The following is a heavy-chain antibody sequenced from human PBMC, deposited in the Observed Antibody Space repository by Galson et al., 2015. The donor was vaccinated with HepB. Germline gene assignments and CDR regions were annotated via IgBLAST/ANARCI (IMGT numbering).Heavy chain of an antibody. D-gene: IGHD3-22*01. J-gene: IGHJ4*02. CDR3: ARGDYYDSSGYWGTHYFDY. V-gene: IGHV1-69*13. CDR2: IIPIFGTA. CDR1: GGTFSSYA. Sequence: SVKVSCKASGGTFSSYAISWVRQAPGQGLEWMGGIIPIFGTANYAQKFQGRVTITADESTSTAYMELSSLRSEDTAVYYCARGDYYDSSGYWGTHYFDYWGQGTLVTVSS.